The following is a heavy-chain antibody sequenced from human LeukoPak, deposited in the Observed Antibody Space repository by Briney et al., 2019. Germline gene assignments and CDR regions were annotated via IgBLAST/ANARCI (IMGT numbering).Heavy chain of an antibody. J-gene: IGHJ4*02. Sequence: GWSLKLSYAAPVFTFRGSAMHWVRQASGKGLEWVGRVTSKHNSYETAYAASMNGRFTISRDDSKNTAYLQMNSLKTEDTAVYYCAGGRGWYSPDYWGQGTLVTVSS. CDR3: AGGRGWYSPDY. CDR1: VFTFRGSA. V-gene: IGHV3-73*01. D-gene: IGHD6-19*01. CDR2: VTSKHNSYET.